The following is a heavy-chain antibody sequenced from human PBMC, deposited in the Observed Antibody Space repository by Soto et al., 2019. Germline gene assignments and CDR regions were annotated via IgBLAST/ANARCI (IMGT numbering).Heavy chain of an antibody. CDR2: ISSSGSTI. CDR1: GFTSSSYE. Sequence: GGSLRLSCAASGFTSSSYEMNWVRQAPGKGLEWVSYISSSGSTIYYADSVKGRFTISRDNAKNSLYLQTNSLRAEDTAVYYCARLSAYYYYYGMDVWGQGTTVTVSS. V-gene: IGHV3-48*03. CDR3: ARLSAYYYYYGMDV. J-gene: IGHJ6*02.